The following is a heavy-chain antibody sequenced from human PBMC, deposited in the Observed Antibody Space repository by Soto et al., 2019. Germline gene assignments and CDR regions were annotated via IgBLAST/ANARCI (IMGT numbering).Heavy chain of an antibody. V-gene: IGHV5-10-1*01. Sequence: PGESLKISCKGSGYSFTSYWISWVRQMPGKGLEWMGRIDPSDSYTNYSPSFQGHVTISADKSISTAYLQWSSLKASDTAMYYCATTQYYYYGMDVWGQGTTVTVSS. J-gene: IGHJ6*02. D-gene: IGHD4-17*01. CDR1: GYSFTSYW. CDR2: IDPSDSYT. CDR3: ATTQYYYYGMDV.